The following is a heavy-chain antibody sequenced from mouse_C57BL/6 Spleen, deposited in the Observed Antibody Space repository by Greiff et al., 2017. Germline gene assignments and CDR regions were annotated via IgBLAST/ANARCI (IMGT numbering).Heavy chain of an antibody. V-gene: IGHV7-3*01. Sequence: EVNVVESGGGLVQPGGSLSLSCAASGFTFTGYYMSWVRQPPGKALGWLGFIRNTANGYTTEYSAFVKGRFTISRDNYQSILYLHMNALRDEDIATYYCARNYNEGYSNYGEYLDYWGQGTTLTVSS. CDR1: GFTFTGYY. CDR3: ARNYNEGYSNYGEYLDY. J-gene: IGHJ2*01. D-gene: IGHD2-5*01. CDR2: IRNTANGYTT.